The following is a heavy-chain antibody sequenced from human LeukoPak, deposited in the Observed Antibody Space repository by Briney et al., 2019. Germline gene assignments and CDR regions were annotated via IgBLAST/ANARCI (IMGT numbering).Heavy chain of an antibody. CDR1: GCTFSSYW. Sequence: GGSLRLSCAASGCTFSSYWMSWVRQPPGKGLEWVANIKQGGSEKYYVDSVKGRFTIYRDNAKTSVSLQMNSLRAEDTAVYYCARAPKYTYYDFWSGYYPSDYWGQGTLVTVSS. CDR2: IKQGGSEK. J-gene: IGHJ4*02. CDR3: ARAPKYTYYDFWSGYYPSDY. V-gene: IGHV3-7*03. D-gene: IGHD3-3*01.